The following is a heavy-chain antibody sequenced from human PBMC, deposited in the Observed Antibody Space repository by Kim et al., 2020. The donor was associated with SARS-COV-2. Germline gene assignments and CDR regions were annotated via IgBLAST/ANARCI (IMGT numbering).Heavy chain of an antibody. D-gene: IGHD3-3*01. CDR3: ARDNGVNYDLRVPPDY. V-gene: IGHV3-30-3*01. CDR2: ISYDGSNK. CDR1: GFTFSSYA. J-gene: IGHJ4*02. Sequence: GGSLRLSCAASGFTFSSYAMHWVRQAPGKGLEWVAVISYDGSNKYYADSVKGRFTISRDNSKNTLYLQMNSLRAEDTAVYYCARDNGVNYDLRVPPDYWGQGTLVTVSS.